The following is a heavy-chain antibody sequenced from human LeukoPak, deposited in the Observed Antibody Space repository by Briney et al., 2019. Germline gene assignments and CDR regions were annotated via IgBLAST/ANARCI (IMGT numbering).Heavy chain of an antibody. CDR2: IYPGDSAT. V-gene: IGHV5-51*01. CDR3: ARLGNDRNPAYFDF. J-gene: IGHJ4*02. D-gene: IGHD2-21*01. CDR1: GYIFTSYW. Sequence: GESLKISRKGSGYIFTSYWIGWVRQMPGKGLQWMGIIYPGDSATRYSPSFQGQVTTSADTSTTTAFLQWSGLKASDTARYYCARLGNDRNPAYFDFWGQGTLVTVSS.